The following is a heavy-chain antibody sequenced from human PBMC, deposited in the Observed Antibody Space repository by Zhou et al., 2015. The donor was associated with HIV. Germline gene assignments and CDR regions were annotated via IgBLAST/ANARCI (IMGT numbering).Heavy chain of an antibody. Sequence: QVQLVQSGAEVKKPGSSVKVSCEASGGTSGNHGFSWVRQAPGQGLEWMGWISAYNGNTNYAQKLQGRVTMTTDTSTSTAYMELRSLRSDDTAVYYCARVRETVTDFDYWGQGTLVTVSS. J-gene: IGHJ4*02. CDR2: ISAYNGNT. V-gene: IGHV1-18*01. CDR3: ARVRETVTDFDY. D-gene: IGHD4-17*01. CDR1: GGTSGNHG.